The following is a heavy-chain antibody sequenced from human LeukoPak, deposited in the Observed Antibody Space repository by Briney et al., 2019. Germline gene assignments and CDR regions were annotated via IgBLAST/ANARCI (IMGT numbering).Heavy chain of an antibody. CDR2: IYPGDSDT. CDR1: GYSFTSYW. D-gene: IGHD2-15*01. Sequence: PGESLNISCKGSGYSFTSYWIGWVRQVPGKGLEWMGIIYPGDSDTRYSPSFQGQVTISADKSISTAYLQWSSLKASDTAMYYCARRRRGYCSGGSCYFDYWGQGTLVTVSS. V-gene: IGHV5-51*01. CDR3: ARRRRGYCSGGSCYFDY. J-gene: IGHJ4*02.